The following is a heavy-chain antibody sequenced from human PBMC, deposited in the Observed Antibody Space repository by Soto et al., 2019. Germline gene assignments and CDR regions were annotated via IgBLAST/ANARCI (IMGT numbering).Heavy chain of an antibody. V-gene: IGHV4-31*11. J-gene: IGHJ3*01. Sequence: QVQLQESGPGLVAPSQTLSLTCAVSGDSINSGAHYWNWIRQHPGKGLEWIGNVFYSGSTDYTPSLESRVTILIDMSKNEFSLKLTXXXXADXXVYXXXXXXXXXXXXXFDXWGQGTVVTVSS. CDR1: GDSINSGAHY. CDR3: XXXXXXXXXXXXFDX. CDR2: VFYSGST. D-gene: IGHD2-8*01.